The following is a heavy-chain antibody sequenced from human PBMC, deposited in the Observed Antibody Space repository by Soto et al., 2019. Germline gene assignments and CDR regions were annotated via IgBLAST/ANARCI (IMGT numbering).Heavy chain of an antibody. CDR3: ARRRWGGGSYDPGVAFDY. D-gene: IGHD3-16*01. CDR1: GFSLSNARMG. Sequence: QVTLKESGPVLVKPTETLTLTCTVSGFSLSNARMGVSWIRQPPGKALEWLAHIFSNDEKSYSTSLKSRLTLSKDTPKSQVVLNMTNMDPVDPATYYCARRRWGGGSYDPGVAFDYWGQGTLVTVSS. J-gene: IGHJ4*02. V-gene: IGHV2-26*01. CDR2: IFSNDEK.